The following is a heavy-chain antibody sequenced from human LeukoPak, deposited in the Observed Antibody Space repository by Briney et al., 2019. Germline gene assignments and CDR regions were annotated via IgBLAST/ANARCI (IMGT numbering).Heavy chain of an antibody. CDR3: AKDGLGY. V-gene: IGHV3-30*18. CDR1: GFTFSSYG. J-gene: IGHJ4*02. CDR2: ISYDGSNK. Sequence: GGSLRLSCAASGFTFSSYGMHWVREAPGKGLEWVAVISYDGSNKYYADSVKCRFTISRDNSKNTLYLQMNSLRAEDTAVYYCAKDGLGYWGQGTLVTVSS. D-gene: IGHD3/OR15-3a*01.